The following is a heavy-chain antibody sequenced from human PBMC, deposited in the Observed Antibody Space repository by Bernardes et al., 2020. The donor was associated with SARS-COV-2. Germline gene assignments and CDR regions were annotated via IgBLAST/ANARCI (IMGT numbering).Heavy chain of an antibody. CDR1: GFTVSSNY. CDR2: IYSGGNT. J-gene: IGHJ4*02. Sequence: GGSLRLSCAASGFTVSSNYMSWVRQAPGKGLEWVSVIYSGGNTYYADSVKGRFTMSRDYSKNTLYLQMNSLRAEDTAVYYCARDYPDPADWGQGTLVTVSS. V-gene: IGHV3-66*01. CDR3: ARDYPDPAD. D-gene: IGHD6-13*01.